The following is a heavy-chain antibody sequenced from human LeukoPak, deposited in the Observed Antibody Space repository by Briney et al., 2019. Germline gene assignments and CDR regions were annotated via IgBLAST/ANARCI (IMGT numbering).Heavy chain of an antibody. J-gene: IGHJ4*02. D-gene: IGHD3-22*01. CDR2: IYYSGST. V-gene: IGHV4-30-4*08. Sequence: YWIGWIRQPPGKGLEWIGYIYYSGSTYYNPSLKSRVTISVDTSKNQFSLKLSSVTAADTAVYYCARTDYYDSSGYYYWGQGTLVTVSS. CDR1: Y. CDR3: ARTDYYDSSGYYY.